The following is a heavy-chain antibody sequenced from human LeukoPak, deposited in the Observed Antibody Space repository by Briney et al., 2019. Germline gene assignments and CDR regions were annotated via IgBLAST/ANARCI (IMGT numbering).Heavy chain of an antibody. CDR2: IKQDGSGK. D-gene: IGHD1-14*01. V-gene: IGHV3-7*01. J-gene: IGHJ6*03. Sequence: GGSLRLSCAASGFTFSSYWMSWVRQAPGKGLEWVANIKQDGSGKYYVDSVKGRFTISRDNAKNSLYLQMNSLRAEDTAVYYCARVVLTTQGYYYYYYMDVWGKGTTVTVSS. CDR3: ARVVLTTQGYYYYYYMDV. CDR1: GFTFSSYW.